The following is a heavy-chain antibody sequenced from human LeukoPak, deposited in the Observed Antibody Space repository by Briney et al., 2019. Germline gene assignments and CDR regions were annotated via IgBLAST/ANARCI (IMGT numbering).Heavy chain of an antibody. D-gene: IGHD3-22*01. CDR1: GGSISSGDYY. V-gene: IGHV4-30-4*01. CDR3: ARVSYDSSGYLIGYFDY. Sequence: PSQTLSLTCTVSGGSISSGDYYWSWIRQPPGKGLEWIGYIYYSGSTYYNPSLKSRVTISVDTSKNQFSLKLSSVTAADTAVYYCARVSYDSSGYLIGYFDYWGQGTLVTVSS. J-gene: IGHJ4*02. CDR2: IYYSGST.